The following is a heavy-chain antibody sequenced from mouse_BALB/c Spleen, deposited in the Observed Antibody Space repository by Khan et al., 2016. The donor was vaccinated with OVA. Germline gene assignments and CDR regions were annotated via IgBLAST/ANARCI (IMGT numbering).Heavy chain of an antibody. Sequence: QVQLKQSGAELVRPGASVKLSCKTSGYIFTSYWIHWVKQRSGQGLEWIARIYPGTGNTYYNENLKGKATLTADNSSSTAYMQLSSLTSADSAVSYCGRERALYYFVYCGQGTTLTDSS. CDR3: GRERALYYFVY. CDR2: IYPGTGNT. J-gene: IGHJ2*01. CDR1: GYIFTSYW. D-gene: IGHD3-3*01. V-gene: IGHV1-76*01.